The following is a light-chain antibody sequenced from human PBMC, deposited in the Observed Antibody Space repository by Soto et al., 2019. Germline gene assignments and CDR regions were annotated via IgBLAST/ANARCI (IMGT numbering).Light chain of an antibody. CDR2: RAT. CDR3: QQYGYSPYP. V-gene: IGKV3-20*01. CDR1: QSVSSY. Sequence: EVVLTQSPGTLSLSPGERATLSCRASQSVSSYLAWYQHKPGQAPRLLISRATSRATGIPDRFSGSGSGTDFTLTISRLDPEDLAVYYCQQYGYSPYPFGQGTKLQIK. J-gene: IGKJ2*01.